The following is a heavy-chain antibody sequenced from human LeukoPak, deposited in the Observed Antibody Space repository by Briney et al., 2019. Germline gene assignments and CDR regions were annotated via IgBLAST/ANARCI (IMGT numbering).Heavy chain of an antibody. D-gene: IGHD2-2*01. CDR3: AGRVVPAARWGAFDI. Sequence: PGGSLTLPCAASGFPFSSYAMRWLRQAPGKGLEWVSAISGSGGRTYYADSVKGRFTISRDNYKNTLYLQMHSLRAEDTAVYYCAGRVVPAARWGAFDIWGQGTMVTVSS. J-gene: IGHJ3*02. V-gene: IGHV3-23*01. CDR2: ISGSGGRT. CDR1: GFPFSSYA.